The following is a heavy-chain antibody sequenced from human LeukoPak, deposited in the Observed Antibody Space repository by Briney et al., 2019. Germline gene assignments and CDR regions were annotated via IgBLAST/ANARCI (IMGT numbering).Heavy chain of an antibody. V-gene: IGHV4-4*07. J-gene: IGHJ2*01. D-gene: IGHD6-6*01. CDR1: SDSISSHS. Sequence: PSETLSLTCSVSSDSISSHSWSWIRQPAGKRLEWIGHISPSGNTNYNPSLKSRVTMSVDTSKNHFSLKLSSVTAADTAVYYCARRPYWYFDLWGRGTLVTDSS. CDR3: ARRPYWYFDL. CDR2: ISPSGNT.